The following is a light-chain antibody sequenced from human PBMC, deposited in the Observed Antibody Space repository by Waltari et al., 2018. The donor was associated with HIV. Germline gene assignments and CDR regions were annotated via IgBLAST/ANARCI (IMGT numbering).Light chain of an antibody. CDR2: AAS. V-gene: IGKV1-39*01. Sequence: DIQMTQSPSSLSASVGDRVTITCRASQSISGYLNWYQQKPGIAPKLLIYAASTLQSGVPSRFSGSESGSDFTLTISSLQPEDFATYYCQQSYSTPLTFGGGTKVEIK. J-gene: IGKJ4*01. CDR1: QSISGY. CDR3: QQSYSTPLT.